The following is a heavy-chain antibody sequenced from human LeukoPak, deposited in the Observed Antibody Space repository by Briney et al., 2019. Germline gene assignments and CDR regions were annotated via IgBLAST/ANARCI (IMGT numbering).Heavy chain of an antibody. CDR3: ARSSICTSCYDWFDP. J-gene: IGHJ5*02. CDR1: GYTFTGYY. CDR2: INPNSGGT. Sequence: ASVKVSCKASGYTFTGYYMHWVRQAPGQGLEWMGWINPNSGGTNYAQKFQGRVTMTRDTSISTAYMELSRLRSDDTTVYYCARSSICTSCYDWFDPWGQGTLVTVSS. V-gene: IGHV1-2*02. D-gene: IGHD2-2*01.